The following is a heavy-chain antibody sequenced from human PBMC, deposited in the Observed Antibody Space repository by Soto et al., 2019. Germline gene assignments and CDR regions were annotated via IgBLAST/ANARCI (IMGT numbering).Heavy chain of an antibody. J-gene: IGHJ6*02. CDR1: GYTFTSYG. CDR2: ISAYNGNT. CDR3: ARDHPGIAAAGTTHYGMDV. D-gene: IGHD6-13*01. Sequence: QVQLVQSGAEVKKPGASVKVSCKASGYTFTSYGISWVRQAPGQGLEWMGWISAYNGNTNYAQKLQGRVTMTTDTSTRTAYMELRSLRPDDTAVYYCARDHPGIAAAGTTHYGMDVWGQGTTVTVSS. V-gene: IGHV1-18*01.